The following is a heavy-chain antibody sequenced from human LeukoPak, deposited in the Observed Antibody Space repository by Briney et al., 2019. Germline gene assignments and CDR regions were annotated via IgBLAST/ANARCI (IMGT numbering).Heavy chain of an antibody. D-gene: IGHD3-10*01. CDR2: ISGSGGST. CDR1: GFTFSSYA. J-gene: IGHJ6*02. CDR3: AKSMVRGVKAPYGMDV. Sequence: GGSLRLSCAASGFTFSSYAMSWVRQAPGKGLEWVSAISGSGGSTYYADSVEGRFTICRDNSKNTLFLQMNSLRAEDTGVYYWAKSMVRGVKAPYGMDVWGQGTTVTVSS. V-gene: IGHV3-23*01.